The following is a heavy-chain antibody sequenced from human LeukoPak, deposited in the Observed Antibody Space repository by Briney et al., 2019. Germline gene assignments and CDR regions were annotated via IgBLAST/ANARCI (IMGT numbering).Heavy chain of an antibody. Sequence: PSETLSLTCTVSGDSISSYYWSWIRRPAGKGLEWIGRIHTSGSTNYIPSLKSRVTMSVDTSKNQLSLKLSSVTAADTAVYYCARDPSTWFDPWGQGTLVTVSS. CDR1: GDSISSYY. CDR3: ARDPSTWFDP. V-gene: IGHV4-4*07. J-gene: IGHJ5*02. D-gene: IGHD2-2*01. CDR2: IHTSGST.